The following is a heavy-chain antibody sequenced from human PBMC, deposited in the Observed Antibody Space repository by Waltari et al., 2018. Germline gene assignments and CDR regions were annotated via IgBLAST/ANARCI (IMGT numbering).Heavy chain of an antibody. CDR1: GGSISSSSYY. Sequence: QLQLQESGPGLVKPSETLSLTCTVSGGSISSSSYYWGWSRQPPGKGLGWIGSIYYSVSTYYNPSLKSRVTISVDTSKNQFSLKLSSVTAADTAVYYCARDRLPFIVVVPAASSDWFDPWGRGTLVTVSS. CDR2: IYYSVST. D-gene: IGHD2-2*01. CDR3: ARDRLPFIVVVPAASSDWFDP. V-gene: IGHV4-39*07. J-gene: IGHJ5*02.